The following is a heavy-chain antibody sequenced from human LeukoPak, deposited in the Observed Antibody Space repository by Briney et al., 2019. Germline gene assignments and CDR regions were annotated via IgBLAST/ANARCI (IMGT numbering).Heavy chain of an antibody. J-gene: IGHJ4*02. CDR2: INPNSGGT. V-gene: IGHV1-2*02. CDR1: GYTFTSYY. D-gene: IGHD5-12*01. Sequence: ASVKVSCKASGYTFTSYYMHWVRQAPGQGLEWMGWINPNSGGTNYAQKFQGRVTMTRDTSISTAYMELSRLRSDDTAVYYCAREYSGYEAFDYWGQGTLVTVSS. CDR3: AREYSGYEAFDY.